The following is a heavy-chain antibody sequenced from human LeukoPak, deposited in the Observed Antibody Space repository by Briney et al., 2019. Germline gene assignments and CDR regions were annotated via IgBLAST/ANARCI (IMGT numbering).Heavy chain of an antibody. Sequence: GGSLRLSCAASGFTFSSYSMNWVRQAPGKGLEWVSYVSSSSSTIYYADSVKGRFTISRDNAKNSLYLQMNSLRAEDTAVYYCARIGYCGGDCYPGAGMDVWGQGTTVTVSS. J-gene: IGHJ6*02. D-gene: IGHD2-21*02. CDR3: ARIGYCGGDCYPGAGMDV. CDR2: VSSSSSTI. CDR1: GFTFSSYS. V-gene: IGHV3-48*04.